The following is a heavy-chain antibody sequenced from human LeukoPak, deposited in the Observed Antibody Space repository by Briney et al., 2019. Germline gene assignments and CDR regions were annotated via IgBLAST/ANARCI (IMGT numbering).Heavy chain of an antibody. CDR1: RYTFTGYY. CDR3: ARDLPYSSSWESIDY. V-gene: IGHV1-18*04. D-gene: IGHD6-13*01. CDR2: ISTYNGNT. J-gene: IGHJ4*02. Sequence: ASVKVSCKASRYTFTGYYMHWVRQAPGQGLEWMGWISTYNGNTNYAQKIQGRVTMTTDTSTSTAYMELRSLRSDDTAVYYCARDLPYSSSWESIDYWGQGTLVTVSS.